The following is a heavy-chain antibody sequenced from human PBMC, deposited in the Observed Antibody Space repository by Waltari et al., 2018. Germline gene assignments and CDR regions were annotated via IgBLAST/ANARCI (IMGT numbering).Heavy chain of an antibody. CDR3: ARRGMKQQLVPGNWFDP. D-gene: IGHD6-13*01. CDR2: IYPGDSDT. Sequence: EVQLVQSGAEVKQPGESLKISCKGSGYSFTSYWIGWVRSMHGKGLEWLGIIYPGDSDTRYSPSFQGQVTISADKSISTAYLQWSSLKASDTAMYYCARRGMKQQLVPGNWFDPWGQGTLVTVSS. CDR1: GYSFTSYW. V-gene: IGHV5-51*01. J-gene: IGHJ5*02.